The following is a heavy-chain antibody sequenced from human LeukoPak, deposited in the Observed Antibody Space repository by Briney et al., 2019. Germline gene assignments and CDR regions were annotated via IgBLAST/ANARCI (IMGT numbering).Heavy chain of an antibody. CDR1: GFTFSNYW. Sequence: GGSLRLSCAASGFTFSNYWMHWVRQAPGKGLVWVSRIYSDVSSAYYADSVKGRFTISRDGAKHTLYLQMNSLRAEDTAVYYCARVSGSRNYYFGAFDIWGQGTVVTVSS. D-gene: IGHD3-10*01. CDR3: ARVSGSRNYYFGAFDI. J-gene: IGHJ3*02. CDR2: IYSDVSSA. V-gene: IGHV3-74*01.